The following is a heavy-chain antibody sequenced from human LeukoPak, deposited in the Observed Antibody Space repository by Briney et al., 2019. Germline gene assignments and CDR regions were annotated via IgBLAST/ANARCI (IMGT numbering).Heavy chain of an antibody. Sequence: ASVKVSCKASGYTFTSYDINWVRQATGQGLEWMGWMNPNSGNTGYAQKLQGRVTMTRNTSISTAYMELSSLRSEDTAVYYCALNYDILTGYPTLDYWGQGTLVTVSS. D-gene: IGHD3-9*01. V-gene: IGHV1-8*01. CDR3: ALNYDILTGYPTLDY. CDR2: MNPNSGNT. CDR1: GYTFTSYD. J-gene: IGHJ4*02.